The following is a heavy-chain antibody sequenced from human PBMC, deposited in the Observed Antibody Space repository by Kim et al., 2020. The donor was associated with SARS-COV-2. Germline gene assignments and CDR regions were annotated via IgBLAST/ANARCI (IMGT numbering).Heavy chain of an antibody. Sequence: GGSLRLSCAASGFTFSSYSMNWVRQAPGKGLEWVSSISSSSSYIYYADSVKGRFTISRDNAKNSLYLQMNSLRAEDTAVYYCAREQWPHPRLDYWGQGTLVTVSS. J-gene: IGHJ4*02. D-gene: IGHD6-19*01. CDR2: ISSSSSYI. CDR3: AREQWPHPRLDY. CDR1: GFTFSSYS. V-gene: IGHV3-21*01.